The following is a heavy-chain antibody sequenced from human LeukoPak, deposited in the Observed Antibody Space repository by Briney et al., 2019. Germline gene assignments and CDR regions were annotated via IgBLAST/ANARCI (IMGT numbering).Heavy chain of an antibody. CDR1: GFTFSAYS. D-gene: IGHD3-22*01. J-gene: IGHJ4*02. CDR2: ISTGSSYI. Sequence: GGSLRLSCAASGFTFSAYSMNWVRQAPGKGLEWVSSISTGSSYIYYADSVKGRFTISRENAKNSLHLQMNSLRAEDTAVYYCARDSTPYDSSGYCYDYWGQGTLVTVSS. V-gene: IGHV3-21*01. CDR3: ARDSTPYDSSGYCYDY.